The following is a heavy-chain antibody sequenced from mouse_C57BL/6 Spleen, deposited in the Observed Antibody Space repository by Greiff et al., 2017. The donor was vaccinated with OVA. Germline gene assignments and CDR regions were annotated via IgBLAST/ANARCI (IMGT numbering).Heavy chain of an antibody. V-gene: IGHV5S21*01. Sequence: EVMLVESGAGLVRPGGSLKLSCAASGFTFSSYAMSWVGQTPEKRLEWVAYISSGGNYLYYAAPVKGRFTIARDNARNTLYLQMSSLKSEDTAMYYCTRQSRTYWYFDVWGTGTTVTVSS. J-gene: IGHJ1*03. CDR2: ISSGGNYL. D-gene: IGHD3-3*01. CDR1: GFTFSSYA. CDR3: TRQSRTYWYFDV.